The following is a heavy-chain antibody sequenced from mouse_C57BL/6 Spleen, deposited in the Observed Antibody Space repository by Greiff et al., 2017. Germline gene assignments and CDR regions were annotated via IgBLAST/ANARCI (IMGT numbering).Heavy chain of an antibody. CDR3: ARGGYYGSSFDY. J-gene: IGHJ2*01. V-gene: IGHV1-69*01. Sequence: QVQLQQPGAELVMPGASVKLSCKASGYTFTSYWMHWVKQRPGQGLEWIGEIDPSDSYTNYNQKFKGKSTLTVDKSSSTAYMELHSLTSEDSAVYFCARGGYYGSSFDYWGQGTTLTVSS. D-gene: IGHD1-1*01. CDR2: IDPSDSYT. CDR1: GYTFTSYW.